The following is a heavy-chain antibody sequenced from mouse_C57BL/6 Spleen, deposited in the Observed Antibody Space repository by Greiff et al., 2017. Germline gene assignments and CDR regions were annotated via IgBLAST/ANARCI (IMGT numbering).Heavy chain of an antibody. J-gene: IGHJ4*01. V-gene: IGHV1-53*01. D-gene: IGHD2-2*01. CDR2: INPSNGGP. CDR1: GYTFPSSW. CDR3: ARSGIYYGYDNYAMDY. Sequence: QVQLQQPGTELVKPGASVKLSCKASGYTFPSSWMHWVKQRPGQGLKWIGNINPSNGGPNYNEKLKSKATLTVDKSSSPAYMQLSSLTSEDSAVYYCARSGIYYGYDNYAMDYWGQGTSVTVSS.